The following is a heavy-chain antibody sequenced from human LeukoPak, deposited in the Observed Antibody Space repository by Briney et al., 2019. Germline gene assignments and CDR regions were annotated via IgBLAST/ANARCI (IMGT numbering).Heavy chain of an antibody. V-gene: IGHV4-4*07. J-gene: IGHJ5*02. Sequence: SETLSLTCTVSRGSISSSRYYWGWIRQPAGKGLEWIGRIYTSGSPNYNPSLKSRVTMSVDTSKNQFSLKLSSVTAADTAVYYCAREAQWLVKGWWFDPWGQGTLVTVSS. CDR2: IYTSGSP. CDR3: AREAQWLVKGWWFDP. D-gene: IGHD6-19*01. CDR1: RGSISSSRYY.